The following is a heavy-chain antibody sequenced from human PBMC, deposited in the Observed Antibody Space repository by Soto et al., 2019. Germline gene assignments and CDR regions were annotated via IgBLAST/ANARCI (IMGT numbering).Heavy chain of an antibody. CDR3: AKAGPLRVLGYFGPYYYYGMDV. D-gene: IGHD3-3*01. Sequence: EVQLLESGGGLVQPGGSLRLSCAASGFTFKNYAMSWARQAPGKGLEWVSGISGGGGSIHYADSVKGRFTISRDNSKNTLCLQMNSLRVEDTAVYYCAKAGPLRVLGYFGPYYYYGMDVWGQGTTVTVSS. J-gene: IGHJ6*02. CDR1: GFTFKNYA. V-gene: IGHV3-23*01. CDR2: ISGGGGSI.